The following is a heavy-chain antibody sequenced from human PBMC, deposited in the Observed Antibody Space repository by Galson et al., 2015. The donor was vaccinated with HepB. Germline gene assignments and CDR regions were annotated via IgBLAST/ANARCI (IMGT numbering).Heavy chain of an antibody. CDR1: GGTFSSYT. CDR3: ARARPMIVVDDAFDI. D-gene: IGHD3-22*01. J-gene: IGHJ3*02. CDR2: IIPILGIA. V-gene: IGHV1-69*02. Sequence: SVKVSCKASGGTFSSYTISWVRQAPGQELEWMGRIIPILGIANYAQKFQGRVTITADKSTSTAYMELSSLRSEDTAVYYCARARPMIVVDDAFDIWGQGTMVTVSS.